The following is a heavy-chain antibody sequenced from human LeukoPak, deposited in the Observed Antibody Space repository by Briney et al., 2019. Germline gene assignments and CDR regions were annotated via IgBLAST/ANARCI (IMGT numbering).Heavy chain of an antibody. CDR1: GYTFTSYG. V-gene: IGHV1-18*01. Sequence: ASVKVSCKASGYTFTSYGISWVRQAPGQGLEWMGWISAYNGNTNYAQKLQGRVTMTTDTSTSTAYMELRSLRSDDTAVYYCARDSWYCSSTSCSFDPWGQGTLVTVSS. CDR3: ARDSWYCSSTSCSFDP. J-gene: IGHJ5*02. D-gene: IGHD2-2*01. CDR2: ISAYNGNT.